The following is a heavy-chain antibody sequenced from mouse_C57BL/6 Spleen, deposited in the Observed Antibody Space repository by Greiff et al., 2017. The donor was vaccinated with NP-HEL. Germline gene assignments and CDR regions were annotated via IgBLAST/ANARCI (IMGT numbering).Heavy chain of an antibody. CDR1: GYAFTNYL. Sequence: VQLQQSGAELVRPGTSVKVSCKASGYAFTNYLIEWVKQRPGQGLEWIGVINPGSGGTNYNEKFKGKATLTADKSSSTAYMQLSSLTSEDSAVYFCARAVVTVYFDYWGQGTTLTVSS. CDR2: INPGSGGT. V-gene: IGHV1-54*01. D-gene: IGHD2-2*01. CDR3: ARAVVTVYFDY. J-gene: IGHJ2*01.